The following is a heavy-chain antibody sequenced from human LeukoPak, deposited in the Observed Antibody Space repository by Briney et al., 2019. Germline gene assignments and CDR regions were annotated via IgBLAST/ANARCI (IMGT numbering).Heavy chain of an antibody. CDR1: GFTFSNYA. CDR3: ARAHSVPGYFDWLSFDY. CDR2: ISYDGGNK. D-gene: IGHD3-9*01. V-gene: IGHV3-30-3*01. Sequence: GGSLRLSCAASGFTFSNYAMHWVRQAPGKGLEWVAVISYDGGNKFYADFVKGRFTISRDNSKNTLYLQMNSLRAEDTAVYYCARAHSVPGYFDWLSFDYWGQGTLVTVSS. J-gene: IGHJ4*02.